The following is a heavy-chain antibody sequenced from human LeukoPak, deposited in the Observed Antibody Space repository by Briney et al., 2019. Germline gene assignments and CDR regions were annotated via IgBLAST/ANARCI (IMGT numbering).Heavy chain of an antibody. D-gene: IGHD6-13*01. J-gene: IGHJ4*02. Sequence: SETLSLTCAVSGGSISSSNWWSWVRQPPGKGLEWIGEIYHSGSTNYNPSLKSRVTISVDKSKNQFSLKLSSVTAADTAVYYCARPAGRYSSSWYLYFDYWGQGTLVTVSS. V-gene: IGHV4-4*02. CDR3: ARPAGRYSSSWYLYFDY. CDR2: IYHSGST. CDR1: GGSISSSNW.